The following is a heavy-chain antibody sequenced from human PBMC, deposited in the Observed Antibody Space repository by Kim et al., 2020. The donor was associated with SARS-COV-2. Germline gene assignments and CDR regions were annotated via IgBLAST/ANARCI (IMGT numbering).Heavy chain of an antibody. Sequence: GGSLRLSCSASGFTFSDYYMDWVRQAPGKGLEWVGRIRNKANSYTTEYAASVKGRFTISKDDSKNSLYLQLNSLKTEDTAVYYCTRVGATAEKIDYWGQGTLVTVSS. V-gene: IGHV3-72*01. CDR2: IRNKANSYTT. J-gene: IGHJ4*02. CDR1: GFTFSDYY. D-gene: IGHD2-2*01. CDR3: TRVGATAEKIDY.